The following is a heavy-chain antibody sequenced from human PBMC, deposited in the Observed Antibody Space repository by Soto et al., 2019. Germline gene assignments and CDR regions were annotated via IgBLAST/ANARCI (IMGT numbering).Heavy chain of an antibody. D-gene: IGHD3-22*01. V-gene: IGHV4-31*03. CDR1: GGSISSGGYY. CDR3: ARPHTYYYDTSGYSKQSFPFDS. J-gene: IGHJ4*02. Sequence: PSETLSLTCNVSGGSISSGGYYWNWIRQVPRRGLEWIGYISYSASSFYNPSLESRVSVSIDTSGNQFSLKLSSMTAADTAVYFCARPHTYYYDTSGYSKQSFPFDSWGQGTLVTVSS. CDR2: ISYSASS.